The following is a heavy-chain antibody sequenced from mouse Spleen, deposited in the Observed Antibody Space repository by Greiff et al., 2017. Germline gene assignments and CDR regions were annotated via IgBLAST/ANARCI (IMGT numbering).Heavy chain of an antibody. J-gene: IGHJ3*01. CDR1: GFTFSSYA. Sequence: EVKLVESGGGLVKPGGSLKLSCAASGFTFSSYAMSWVRQTPEKRLEWVATISSGGSYTYYPDSVKGRFTISRDNAKNTLYLQMSSLRSEDTAMYYCARRDGSSPGWFAYWGQGTLVTVSA. CDR2: ISSGGSYT. CDR3: ARRDGSSPGWFAY. V-gene: IGHV5-9-1*01. D-gene: IGHD1-1*01.